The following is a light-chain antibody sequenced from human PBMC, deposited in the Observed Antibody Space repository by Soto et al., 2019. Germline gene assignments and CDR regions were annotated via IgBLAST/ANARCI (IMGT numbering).Light chain of an antibody. CDR3: AAWDDSLNAVV. CDR2: GHN. J-gene: IGLJ2*01. CDR1: SSNIGSNT. Sequence: QAVVTQPPSASGTPGQRVTISCSGSSSNIGSNTVNWYQQLPGTAPKLLIYGHNLRPSGVPDRFSGSKSGTSASLAISGLQSEDEAEYYCAAWDDSLNAVVFGGGTKLTVL. V-gene: IGLV1-44*01.